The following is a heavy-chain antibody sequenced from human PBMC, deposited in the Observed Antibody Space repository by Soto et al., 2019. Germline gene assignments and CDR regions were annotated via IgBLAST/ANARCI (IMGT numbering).Heavy chain of an antibody. V-gene: IGHV3-74*01. CDR3: AIDQSMPGPTTFVS. Sequence: PGGSLRLSCAASGFTFTKYWMHWVRQAPGKGLVWVSRINTDGRDTIYADSVKGRFTVSRDNAKNTLFLQMNSLRAEDTAVYFCAIDQSMPGPTTFVSWGQGTLVTVSS. D-gene: IGHD1-26*01. CDR2: INTDGRDT. CDR1: GFTFTKYW. J-gene: IGHJ4*02.